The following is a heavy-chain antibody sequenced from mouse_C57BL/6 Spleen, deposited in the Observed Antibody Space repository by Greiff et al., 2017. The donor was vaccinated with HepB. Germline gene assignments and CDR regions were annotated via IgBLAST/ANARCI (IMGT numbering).Heavy chain of an antibody. V-gene: IGHV3-8*01. CDR2: ISYSGST. CDR3: ARWPYYYGSSYRYFDV. J-gene: IGHJ1*03. D-gene: IGHD1-1*01. Sequence: LQESGPGLAKPSQTLSLTCSVTGYSITSDYWNWIRKFPGNKLEYMGYISYSGSTYYNPSLKSRISITRDTSKNQYYLQLNSVTTEDTATYYCARWPYYYGSSYRYFDVWGTGTTVTVSS. CDR1: GYSITSDY.